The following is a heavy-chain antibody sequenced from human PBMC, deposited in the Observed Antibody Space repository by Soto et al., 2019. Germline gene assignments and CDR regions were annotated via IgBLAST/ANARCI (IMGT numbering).Heavy chain of an antibody. CDR3: ARHGIAAAGTTHNWFDP. J-gene: IGHJ5*02. D-gene: IGHD6-13*01. Sequence: SETLSLTCTVSGGSISSGGYYWNWIRQHPGKGLEWIGYIYHSGSTYYNPSLKSRVTISVDTSKNQFSLKLSSVTAADTAVYYCARHGIAAAGTTHNWFDPWGQGTLVTVSS. V-gene: IGHV4-39*01. CDR2: IYHSGST. CDR1: GGSISSGGYY.